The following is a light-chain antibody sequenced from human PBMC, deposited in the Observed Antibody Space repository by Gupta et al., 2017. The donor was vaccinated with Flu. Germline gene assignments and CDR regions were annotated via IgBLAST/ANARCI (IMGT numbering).Light chain of an antibody. Sequence: GKTARITCSGDALPKQSAYWYQHKPGRAPVLVMYKANGRPSGIPERFSGSTSGTIVTLTISGVQAEDEADYYCQSAVSSGAYWVFGGGTKLTVL. CDR2: KAN. J-gene: IGLJ2*01. V-gene: IGLV3-25*03. CDR1: ALPKQS. CDR3: QSAVSSGAYWV.